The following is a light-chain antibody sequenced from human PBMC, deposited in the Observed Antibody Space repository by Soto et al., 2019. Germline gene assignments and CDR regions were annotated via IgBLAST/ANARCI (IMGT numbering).Light chain of an antibody. Sequence: QSALTQPASVSGSPGRSITISCTGTSSDIGDYNYVSWYQQHPGKAPQLLIYGVSHRPSGVSHRFSGSKSGNTASLTISGLQAEDEGDYFCSSFTRSSTLEVVFGGGTKLTVL. J-gene: IGLJ2*01. CDR3: SSFTRSSTLEVV. V-gene: IGLV2-14*01. CDR1: SSDIGDYNY. CDR2: GVS.